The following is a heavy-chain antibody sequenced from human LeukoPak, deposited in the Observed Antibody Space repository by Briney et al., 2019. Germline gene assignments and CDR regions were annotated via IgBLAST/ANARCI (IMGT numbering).Heavy chain of an antibody. J-gene: IGHJ4*02. V-gene: IGHV1-2*02. D-gene: IGHD1-1*01. CDR3: AREGAGRNDY. CDR1: GYTLTGYY. Sequence: ASVKVSCKASGYTLTGYYMHWVRQAPGQGLEWMGWTNPNSGGTNYAQKFQGRVTMTRDTSINTAYMELSRLESDDSAVYYCAREGAGRNDYWGQGTLVTVSS. CDR2: TNPNSGGT.